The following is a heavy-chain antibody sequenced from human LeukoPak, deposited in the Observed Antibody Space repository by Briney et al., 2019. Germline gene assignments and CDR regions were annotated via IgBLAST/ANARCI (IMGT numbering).Heavy chain of an antibody. Sequence: SETLSLTCTVSGGSIISITSYWGWIRQPPGKGLEWIGSMYYSGSPYYTPSLKSRVTISVDTSKNQFSLKLSSVTAADTDVYYCARNLRIAAAGTYFDYWGQGTLVTVSS. CDR1: GGSIISITSY. CDR3: ARNLRIAAAGTYFDY. V-gene: IGHV4-39*07. J-gene: IGHJ4*02. D-gene: IGHD6-13*01. CDR2: MYYSGSP.